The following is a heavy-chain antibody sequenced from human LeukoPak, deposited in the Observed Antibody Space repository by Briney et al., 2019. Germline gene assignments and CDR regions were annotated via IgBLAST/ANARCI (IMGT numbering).Heavy chain of an antibody. J-gene: IGHJ6*02. D-gene: IGHD5-12*01. CDR3: AREWRKRGYAQKTDYYGMDV. CDR2: IYSGGST. CDR1: GFTVSSNY. Sequence: GGSLRLSCATSGFTVSSNYMSWVRQAPGKGLEWVSFIYSGGSTYYADSVKGRFTISRDNSKNTLYLQMNSLRAEDTAVYYCAREWRKRGYAQKTDYYGMDVWGQGTTVTVSS. V-gene: IGHV3-66*01.